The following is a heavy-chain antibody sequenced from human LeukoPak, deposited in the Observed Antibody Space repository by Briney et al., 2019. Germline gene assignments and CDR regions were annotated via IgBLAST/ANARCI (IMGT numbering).Heavy chain of an antibody. D-gene: IGHD6-13*01. CDR2: TYHSGST. J-gene: IGHJ4*02. V-gene: IGHV4-34*01. Sequence: GSLRLSCAASGFTFSSYSMNWVRQAPGKGLEWIGETYHSGSTNYNPSLKSRVTISVDTSKNQFSLKLSSVTAADTAVYYCARRTSRYSSSWYLDYWGQGTLVTVSS. CDR3: ARRTSRYSSSWYLDY. CDR1: GFTFSSYS.